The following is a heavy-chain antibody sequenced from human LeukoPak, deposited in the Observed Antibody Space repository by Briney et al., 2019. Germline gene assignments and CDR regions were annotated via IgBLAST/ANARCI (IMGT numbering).Heavy chain of an antibody. CDR3: VTVGRLHYVLED. CDR2: VFGHTGHT. D-gene: IGHD3-3*01. Sequence: ASVTVSCTASGHTFPKNGISWVRQAPGQGLEWMGWVFGHTGHTKYTQKFQGRVIMTTDTSTATSYMELRSLKSDDTAIYYCVTVGRLHYVLEDWGQGTLVTVSS. J-gene: IGHJ4*02. V-gene: IGHV1-18*01. CDR1: GHTFPKNG.